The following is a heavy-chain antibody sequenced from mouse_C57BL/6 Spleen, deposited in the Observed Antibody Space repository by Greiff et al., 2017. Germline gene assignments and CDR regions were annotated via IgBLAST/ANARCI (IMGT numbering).Heavy chain of an antibody. V-gene: IGHV1-50*01. CDR1: GYTFTSYW. J-gene: IGHJ3*01. CDR2: IDPSDSYT. CDR3: ASRSGYGGFAY. D-gene: IGHD3-2*02. Sequence: VQLQQPGAELVKPGASVKLSCKASGYTFTSYWMQWVKQRPGQGLEWIGEIDPSDSYTNYNQKFKGKATLTVDTSSSTAYMQLSSLTSEDSAVYYCASRSGYGGFAYWGQGTLVTVSA.